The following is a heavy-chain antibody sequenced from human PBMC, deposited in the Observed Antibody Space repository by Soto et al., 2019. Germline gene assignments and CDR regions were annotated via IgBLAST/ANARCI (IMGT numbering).Heavy chain of an antibody. V-gene: IGHV1-2*02. CDR2: INPNSGGT. CDR3: AIVDFWSGCDAFDI. CDR1: GYTFTGYY. Sequence: ASVKVSCKASGYTFTGYYMHWVRQAPGQGLEWMGWINPNSGGTNYAQKFQGRVTMTRDTSISTAYMELSRLRSDDTAVYYCAIVDFWSGCDAFDIWGQGTMVTV. D-gene: IGHD3-3*01. J-gene: IGHJ3*02.